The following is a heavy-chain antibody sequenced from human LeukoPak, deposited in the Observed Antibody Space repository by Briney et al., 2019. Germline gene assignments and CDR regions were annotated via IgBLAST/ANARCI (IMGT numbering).Heavy chain of an antibody. CDR2: IIPIFGTA. V-gene: IGHV1-69*13. Sequence: GASVKVSCKTSGGTFSSYAISWVRQAPGRGLEWMGGIIPIFGTANYAQKFQGRVTITADESTCTAYMELSSLRSEDTAVYYCAVCIAVAGTAGFDYWGQGTLVTVSS. J-gene: IGHJ4*02. CDR3: AVCIAVAGTAGFDY. D-gene: IGHD6-19*01. CDR1: GGTFSSYA.